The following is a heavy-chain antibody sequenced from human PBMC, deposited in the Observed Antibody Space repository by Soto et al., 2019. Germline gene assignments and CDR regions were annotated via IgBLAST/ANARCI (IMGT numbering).Heavy chain of an antibody. Sequence: PSETLSVTCAVYGGSFSGYYWSWIRPPPGKGLEWIGEINHSGSTNYNPSLKSRVTISVDTSKNQFSLKLSSVTAADTAVYYCANSNYNYYYYYMDVWGKGTTVTVSS. D-gene: IGHD4-4*01. V-gene: IGHV4-34*01. CDR3: ANSNYNYYYYYMDV. J-gene: IGHJ6*03. CDR1: GGSFSGYY. CDR2: INHSGST.